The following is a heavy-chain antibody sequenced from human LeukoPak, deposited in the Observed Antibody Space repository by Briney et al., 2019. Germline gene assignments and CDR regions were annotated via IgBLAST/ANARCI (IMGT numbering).Heavy chain of an antibody. D-gene: IGHD5-12*01. Sequence: GGPLRLSCAASGFTFSSYEMNWVRQAPGKGLEWVSYISSSGSTIYYADSVKGRFTISRDNAKNSLYLQMNSLRAEDTAVYYCVRELRDIVATTFDYWGQGTLVTVSS. J-gene: IGHJ4*02. CDR2: ISSSGSTI. V-gene: IGHV3-48*03. CDR3: VRELRDIVATTFDY. CDR1: GFTFSSYE.